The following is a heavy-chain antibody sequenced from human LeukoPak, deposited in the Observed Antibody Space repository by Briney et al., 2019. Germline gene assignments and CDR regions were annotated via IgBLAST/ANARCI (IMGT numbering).Heavy chain of an antibody. D-gene: IGHD3-22*01. CDR2: ITWNSGSM. Sequence: PGRSLRLSCAASGFTFDDYAMHWVRQAPGKGLEWVSGITWNSGSMAYADSVKGRFTISRDNAKNSLYLQMNSLRPEDTALYYCVKNLVDSSGYHQSDDAFDIWGQGTMVTVSS. CDR1: GFTFDDYA. V-gene: IGHV3-9*01. CDR3: VKNLVDSSGYHQSDDAFDI. J-gene: IGHJ3*02.